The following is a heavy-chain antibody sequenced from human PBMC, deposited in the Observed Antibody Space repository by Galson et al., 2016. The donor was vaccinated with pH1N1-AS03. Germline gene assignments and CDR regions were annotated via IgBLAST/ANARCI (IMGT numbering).Heavy chain of an antibody. D-gene: IGHD5-12*01. J-gene: IGHJ4*02. CDR3: ARDSGYGGTFDN. CDR1: GFTFSYYS. CDR2: ISSRGDSI. V-gene: IGHV3-48*02. Sequence: SLRLSCAASGFTFSYYSMNWVRQAPGKGLEWVSYISSRGDSIYYADSVKGRFTISRDNAKNSLYLQMSSLRDDDTAVYYCARDSGYGGTFDNWGQGALVTVSS.